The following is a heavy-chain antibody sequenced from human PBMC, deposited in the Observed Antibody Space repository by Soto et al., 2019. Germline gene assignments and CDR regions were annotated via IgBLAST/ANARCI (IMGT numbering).Heavy chain of an antibody. CDR2: ITVGSGNT. D-gene: IGHD3-22*01. CDR1: GFTFTSSS. J-gene: IGHJ4*02. CDR3: AAGDSSGYYGG. Sequence: SVKVSCKASGFTFTSSSVQWVRQARGQRLEWIGWITVGSGNTNYAQKFQERVTITRDMSTSTAYMELSNLRSEDTAVYYCAAGDSSGYYGGWGQGTQVTVSS. V-gene: IGHV1-58*01.